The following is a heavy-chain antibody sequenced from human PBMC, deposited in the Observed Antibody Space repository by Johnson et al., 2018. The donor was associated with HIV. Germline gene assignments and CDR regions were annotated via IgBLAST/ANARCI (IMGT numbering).Heavy chain of an antibody. CDR1: GFTFSSYA. V-gene: IGHV3-30-3*01. CDR3: TTESVGYYDSSGYYSVGMGGAFDI. Sequence: QVQLVESGGGVVQPGKSLRLSCAASGFTFSSYAMHWVRQAPGTGLEWVALVSYAGRHQYHADSVNGRFTISRDNSKNTLNLQMNSLKSGDTAVYYCTTESVGYYDSSGYYSVGMGGAFDIWGQGTMVTVSS. J-gene: IGHJ3*02. CDR2: VSYAGRHQ. D-gene: IGHD3-22*01.